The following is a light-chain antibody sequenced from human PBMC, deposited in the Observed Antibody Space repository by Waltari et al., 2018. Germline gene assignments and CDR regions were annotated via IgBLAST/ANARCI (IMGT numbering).Light chain of an antibody. J-gene: IGKJ1*01. CDR3: QQANTNTFPPT. Sequence: DIQMTQSPSSLSASVGDRVTITSRASQNIDGFLHWYQHKPGKAPKLLIYAASTLQSGVSSRFTGSGSGTYFTLSITSLQPEDVATYYCQQANTNTFPPTFGQGTKVEIK. CDR2: AAS. CDR1: QNIDGF. V-gene: IGKV1-39*01.